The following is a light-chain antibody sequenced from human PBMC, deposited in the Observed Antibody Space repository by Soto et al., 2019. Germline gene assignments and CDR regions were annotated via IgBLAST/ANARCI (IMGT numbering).Light chain of an antibody. CDR3: QQYNNWPPYT. V-gene: IGKV3-15*01. Sequence: ETVMTQSPVTLSVSPGERVTISCRASQYISSNLAWYQQKPGQAPRLLIYGASTRGTGFPARFSGSGSGTEFSLTITGLQPEDFAVYYCQQYNNWPPYTFGQGTKLEIK. CDR2: GAS. J-gene: IGKJ2*01. CDR1: QYISSN.